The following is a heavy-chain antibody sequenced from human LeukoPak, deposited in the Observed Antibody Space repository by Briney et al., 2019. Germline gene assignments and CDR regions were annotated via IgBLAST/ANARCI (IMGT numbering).Heavy chain of an antibody. V-gene: IGHV1-69*04. CDR3: ARGIHSYGKTFDY. Sequence: ASVKVPCKASGGTFSSYAISWVRQAPGQGLEWMGRIIPILGIANCAQKFQGRVTITADKSTSTAYMELSSLRSEDTAVYYCARGIHSYGKTFDYWGQGTLVTVSS. CDR1: GGTFSSYA. J-gene: IGHJ4*02. CDR2: IIPILGIA. D-gene: IGHD5-18*01.